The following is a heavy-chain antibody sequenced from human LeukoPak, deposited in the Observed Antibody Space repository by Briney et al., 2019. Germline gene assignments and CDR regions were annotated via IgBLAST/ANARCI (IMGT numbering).Heavy chain of an antibody. J-gene: IGHJ4*02. V-gene: IGHV3-15*01. CDR1: GFTFSSYW. CDR3: TTAKGIVGATQPFDY. Sequence: PGGSLRLSCAASGFTFSSYWMSWVRQAPGKGLEWVGRIKSKADGGTTDYAAPVKGSFTISRDDSKNTLYLQMNSLKTEDSAVYYCTTAKGIVGATQPFDYWGQGTLVTVSS. D-gene: IGHD1-26*01. CDR2: IKSKADGGTT.